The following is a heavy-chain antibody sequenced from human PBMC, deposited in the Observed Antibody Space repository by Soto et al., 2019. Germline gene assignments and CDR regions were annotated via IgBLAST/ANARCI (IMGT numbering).Heavy chain of an antibody. CDR1: GYTFTSYG. CDR3: ARLNYCSGGSCPFDY. D-gene: IGHD2-15*01. Sequence: ASVKVSCKASGYTFTSYGISWVRQAPGQGLEWMGWISAYNGNTNYAQKLQGRVTMTTDTSTSTAYMELRSLRSDDTAVYYCARLNYCSGGSCPFDYWGQGTLVTVSS. CDR2: ISAYNGNT. J-gene: IGHJ4*02. V-gene: IGHV1-18*01.